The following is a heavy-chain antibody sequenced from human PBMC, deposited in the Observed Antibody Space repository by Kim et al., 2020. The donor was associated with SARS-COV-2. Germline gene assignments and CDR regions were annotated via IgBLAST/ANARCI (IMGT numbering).Heavy chain of an antibody. CDR1: GGSISSYY. CDR2: IYTSGST. J-gene: IGHJ2*01. V-gene: IGHV4-4*07. CDR3: ARDHQYYYDSSGTAASWYFDL. D-gene: IGHD3-22*01. Sequence: SETLSLTCTVSGGSISSYYWSWIRQSAGKGLEWIGRIYTSGSTNYNPSLKSRVTMSVDTSKNQFSLKLSSVTAADTAVYYCARDHQYYYDSSGTAASWYFDLWGRGTLVTVSS.